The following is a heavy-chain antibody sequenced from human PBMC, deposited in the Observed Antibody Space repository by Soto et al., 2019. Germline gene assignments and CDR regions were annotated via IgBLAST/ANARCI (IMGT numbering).Heavy chain of an antibody. CDR3: ARGREGLFDY. CDR2: INHSGST. CDR1: GGSFSGYY. Sequence: SETLSLTCAVYGGSFSGYYWSWIRQPPGKGLEWIGEINHSGSTNYNPSLKSRVTISVDTSKNQFSLKLSSVTAADTAVYYCARGREGLFDYWGQGTLVTVSS. J-gene: IGHJ4*02. V-gene: IGHV4-34*01.